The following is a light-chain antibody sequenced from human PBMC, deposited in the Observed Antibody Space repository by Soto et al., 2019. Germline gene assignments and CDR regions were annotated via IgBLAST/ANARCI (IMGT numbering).Light chain of an antibody. CDR3: QQRHIWPIT. Sequence: LTHVPGTLVLSPGERTTISCRASQSFRGLLAWYQQKPGQAPRLLIYDAYNRATGIPPRFSGSGSGTEFTLTISSIAPEDSAVYYCQQRHIWPITFGQGTRLEI. CDR2: DAY. V-gene: IGKV3-11*01. J-gene: IGKJ5*01. CDR1: QSFRGL.